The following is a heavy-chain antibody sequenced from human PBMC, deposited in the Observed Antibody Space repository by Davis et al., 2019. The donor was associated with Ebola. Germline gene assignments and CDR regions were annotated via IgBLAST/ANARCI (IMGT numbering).Heavy chain of an antibody. CDR2: ISAYNGNT. V-gene: IGHV1-18*01. CDR1: GYTFTSYG. Sequence: ASVKVSCKASGYTFTSYGISWVRQAPGQGLEWMGWISAYNGNTNYAQKLQGRVTMTTDTSTSTAYMELSSLRSTDTAVYFCARASGYSSSYYYYYMDVWGKGTTVTVSS. D-gene: IGHD6-13*01. J-gene: IGHJ6*03. CDR3: ARASGYSSSYYYYYMDV.